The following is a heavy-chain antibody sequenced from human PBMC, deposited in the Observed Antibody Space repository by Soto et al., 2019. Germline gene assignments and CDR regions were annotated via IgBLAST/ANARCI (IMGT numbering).Heavy chain of an antibody. CDR2: ISDTGTDT. V-gene: IGHV3-11*01. J-gene: IGHJ4*01. Sequence: QVHLVESGGGLVKPGGSLRLSCAASGFIFSDYYMGWFRLAPGKGLEWISYISDTGTDTYLADSVKGRFTVARDNAENSVHLQINSLRAEDTAIYYGVRDRKPDTYLGNFWGHGIQVTVSS. CDR3: VRDRKPDTYLGNF. D-gene: IGHD1-26*01. CDR1: GFIFSDYY.